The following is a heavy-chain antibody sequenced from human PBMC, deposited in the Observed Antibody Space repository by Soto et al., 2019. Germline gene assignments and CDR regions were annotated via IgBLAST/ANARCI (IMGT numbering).Heavy chain of an antibody. CDR3: ARQVVDGTVAGSGSFDY. Sequence: PSETLSLTCAVSGGSISSGGYYWVWIRQPPGKGLEWIGSFYYSGSTYYNPSLKSRVTISVDTSDNQFSLRLSSVTAADTAVYYCARQVVDGTVAGSGSFDYWGQGTPVTVSS. D-gene: IGHD3-10*01. V-gene: IGHV4-39*01. CDR2: FYYSGST. J-gene: IGHJ4*02. CDR1: GGSISSGGYY.